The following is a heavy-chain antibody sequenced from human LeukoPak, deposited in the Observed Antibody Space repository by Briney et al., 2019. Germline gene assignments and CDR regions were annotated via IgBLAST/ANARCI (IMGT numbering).Heavy chain of an antibody. CDR1: GFTFSTFW. CDR3: AKGSKAVLFTRDHYMDV. Sequence: GGSLRLSCAASGFTFSTFWMSWIRQAPGKGLEWVGNIKEDGSEKYYVDSVKGRFTISRDNTKNSLYLQMNSLRAEDTAVYFCAKGSKAVLFTRDHYMDVWGKGTTVTISS. D-gene: IGHD6-19*01. CDR2: IKEDGSEK. V-gene: IGHV3-7*01. J-gene: IGHJ6*03.